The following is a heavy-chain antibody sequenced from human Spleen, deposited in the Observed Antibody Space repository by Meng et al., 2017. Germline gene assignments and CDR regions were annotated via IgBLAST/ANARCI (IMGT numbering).Heavy chain of an antibody. CDR3: ARCYYDFWSGYYLPANWFDP. V-gene: IGHV7-4-1*02. J-gene: IGHJ5*02. Sequence: ASVKVSCKASGYTFTSYAMNWVRQAPGQGLEWMGWINTNTGNPTYAQGFTGRFVFSLDTSVSTAYLQISSLKAEDTAVYYCARCYYDFWSGYYLPANWFDPWGQRTLVTVSS. D-gene: IGHD3-3*01. CDR1: GYTFTSYA. CDR2: INTNTGNP.